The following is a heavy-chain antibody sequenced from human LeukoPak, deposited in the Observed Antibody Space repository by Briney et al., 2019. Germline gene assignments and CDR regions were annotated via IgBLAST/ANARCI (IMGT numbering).Heavy chain of an antibody. CDR2: ISGSGGST. V-gene: IGHV3-23*01. CDR3: AQRVLGYCSSTSCYKILGYYYYMDV. Sequence: GGSLRLSCAASGFTFSSYAVSWVRQAPGKGLEWVSAISGSGGSTYYADSVKGRFTISRDNSKNTLYLQMNSLRAEDTAVYYCAQRVLGYCSSTSCYKILGYYYYMDVWGKGTTVTVSS. CDR1: GFTFSSYA. J-gene: IGHJ6*03. D-gene: IGHD2-2*02.